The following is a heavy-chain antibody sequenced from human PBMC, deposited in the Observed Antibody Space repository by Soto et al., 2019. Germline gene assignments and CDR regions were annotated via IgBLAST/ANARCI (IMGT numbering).Heavy chain of an antibody. D-gene: IGHD3-3*01. V-gene: IGHV4-59*05. CDR1: GGSISSYY. J-gene: IGHJ4*02. CDR3: ARSSIKPQVFMYPFDS. CDR2: IYYSGST. Sequence: PSETLSLTCTVSGGSISSYYWSWIRQPPGKGLEWIGSIYYSGSTYYNPSLKSRVTISVDTSKNQFSLKLSSVTAADTAVYYCARSSIKPQVFMYPFDSWSQGTLVTVSS.